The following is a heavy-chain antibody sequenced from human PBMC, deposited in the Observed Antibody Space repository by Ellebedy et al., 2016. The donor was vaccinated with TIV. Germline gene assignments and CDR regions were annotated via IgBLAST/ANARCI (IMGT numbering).Heavy chain of an antibody. D-gene: IGHD6-19*01. CDR1: GFTFSSYW. V-gene: IGHV3-7*03. CDR2: IKQDGSEK. J-gene: IGHJ4*02. CDR3: ARDPREWLVRGYFDC. Sequence: PGGSLRLSCAASGFTFSSYWMTWVRQAPGKGLEWVANIKQDGSEKYYLDSVKGRFTISRDNSKNTLYLQMNSLRAEDTAVYYCARDPREWLVRGYFDCWGQGTLVTVSS.